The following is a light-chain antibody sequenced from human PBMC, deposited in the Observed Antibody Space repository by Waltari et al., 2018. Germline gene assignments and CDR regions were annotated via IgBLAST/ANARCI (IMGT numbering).Light chain of an antibody. CDR2: DVN. V-gene: IGLV2-8*01. CDR1: SSEVGGYKF. CDR3: SSYAGSNTYV. Sequence: QSALTQPPSASGSPGQSVSIPCTGNSSEVGGYKFVSWYQHHPGKAPKLMISDVNKRPSGVPDRFSGSKSGDTASLTVSGLQAEDEADYYCSSYAGSNTYVFGTGTRVTVL. J-gene: IGLJ1*01.